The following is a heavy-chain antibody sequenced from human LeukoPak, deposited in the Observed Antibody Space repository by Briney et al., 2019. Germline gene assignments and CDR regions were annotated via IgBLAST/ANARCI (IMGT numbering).Heavy chain of an antibody. CDR1: GFTFITYA. D-gene: IGHD1-26*01. J-gene: IGHJ5*02. Sequence: GGSLRLSCAASGFTFITYAMTWVRQVPGKGPEWVSSISADGGSTYYADSLKGRVTISRDNSKNTLYLQMSSLRAEDTAVYYCTTVRSYWSWGSWGQGILVTVSS. CDR2: ISADGGST. CDR3: TTVRSYWSWGS. V-gene: IGHV3-23*01.